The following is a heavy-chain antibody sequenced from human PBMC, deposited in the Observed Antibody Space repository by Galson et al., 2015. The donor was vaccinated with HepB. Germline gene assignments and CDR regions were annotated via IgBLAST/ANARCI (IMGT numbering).Heavy chain of an antibody. CDR1: GFTFSSYG. V-gene: IGHV3-30*18. CDR2: ISYDGSNK. D-gene: IGHD3-10*01. Sequence: SLRLSCAASGFTFSSYGMHWVRQAPGKGLEWVAVISYDGSNKYYADSVKGRFTISRDNSKNTLYLQMNSLRAEDTAVYYCAKDLRAGSGSYPFDYWGQVTLVTVSS. CDR3: AKDLRAGSGSYPFDY. J-gene: IGHJ4*02.